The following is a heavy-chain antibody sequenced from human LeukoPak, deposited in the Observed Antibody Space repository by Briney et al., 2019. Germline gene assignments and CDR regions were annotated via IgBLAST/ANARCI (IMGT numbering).Heavy chain of an antibody. J-gene: IGHJ4*02. CDR2: ISYDGSNK. Sequence: VQPGRSLRLSCAASGFTFSSYAMHWVRQAPGKGLEWVAVISYDGSNKYYADSVKGRFTISRDNSKNTLYLQMNSLRAEGTAVYYCARDALITMIVVGPIDYWGQGTLVTVSS. CDR1: GFTFSSYA. CDR3: ARDALITMIVVGPIDY. V-gene: IGHV3-30-3*01. D-gene: IGHD3-22*01.